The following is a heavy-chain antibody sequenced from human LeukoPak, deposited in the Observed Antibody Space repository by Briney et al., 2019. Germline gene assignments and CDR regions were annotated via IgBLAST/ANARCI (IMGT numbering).Heavy chain of an antibody. CDR3: ARGGALYYDFWD. CDR1: GYTFTGYY. V-gene: IGHV1-2*02. D-gene: IGHD3-3*01. J-gene: IGHJ4*02. CDR2: INPNSGAT. Sequence: GASVKVSCKTSGYTFTGYYMHWVRQAPGQGLEWMGWINPNSGATDYAQTFQGRVSMTRDTSISTAYMELNRLRSDDTAVYYCARGGALYYDFWDWGQGTLVTVSS.